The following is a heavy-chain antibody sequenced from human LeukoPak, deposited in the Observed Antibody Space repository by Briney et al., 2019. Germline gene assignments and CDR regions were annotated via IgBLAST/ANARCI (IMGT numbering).Heavy chain of an antibody. J-gene: IGHJ4*02. D-gene: IGHD3-22*01. CDR1: GYPFTTYD. CDR2: MNPNSGGT. CDR3: ARGDYYDSSGYYLPSGYFDY. Sequence: ASVKVSCKASGYPFTTYDINWVRQAPGQGLEWVAWMNPNSGGTVYAQKLQGRVTMTRDTSTSTVYMELSSLRSEDTAVYYCARGDYYDSSGYYLPSGYFDYWGQGTLVTVSS. V-gene: IGHV1-8*01.